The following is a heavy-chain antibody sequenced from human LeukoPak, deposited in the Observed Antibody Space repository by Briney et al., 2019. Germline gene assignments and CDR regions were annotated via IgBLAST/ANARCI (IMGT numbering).Heavy chain of an antibody. D-gene: IGHD4-17*01. Sequence: SETLSLTCAVYGGSFNGYYWSWIRQSPEKGLEWVGDINQSGSYNSNPSLKTRLTMSIDTSKNQISLKLRSVIAADTAVYYCARVPTVTFFDYWGQGTLVTVSS. CDR1: GGSFNGYY. CDR2: INQSGSY. V-gene: IGHV4-34*01. J-gene: IGHJ4*02. CDR3: ARVPTVTFFDY.